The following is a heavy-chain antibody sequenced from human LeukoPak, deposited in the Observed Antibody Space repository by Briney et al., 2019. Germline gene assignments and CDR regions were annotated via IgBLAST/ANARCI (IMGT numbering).Heavy chain of an antibody. J-gene: IGHJ4*02. Sequence: GASVKVSCKTSGYTFTNYHMHWVRQAPGQGPEWMGITRPSSGRTSYPQKFQGRVTMTWDTSTSTFYMELSSLTSDDTAVYYCAREGPETYNFDFWGQGTLVTVSS. D-gene: IGHD1-14*01. V-gene: IGHV1-46*01. CDR3: AREGPETYNFDF. CDR2: TRPSSGRT. CDR1: GYTFTNYH.